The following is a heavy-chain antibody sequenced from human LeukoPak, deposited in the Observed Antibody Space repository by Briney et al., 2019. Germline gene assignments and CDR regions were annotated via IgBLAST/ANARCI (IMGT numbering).Heavy chain of an antibody. J-gene: IGHJ4*02. Sequence: SETLSLTCTVSGGSISSSSYYWGWIRQPPGKGLEWIGSIYHSGSTYYNPSLKSRVTISVDTSKNQFSLKLSSVTAADTAVYYCAREGTGSYYDYWGQGTLVTVSS. CDR1: GGSISSSSYY. D-gene: IGHD3-10*01. V-gene: IGHV4-39*07. CDR2: IYHSGST. CDR3: AREGTGSYYDY.